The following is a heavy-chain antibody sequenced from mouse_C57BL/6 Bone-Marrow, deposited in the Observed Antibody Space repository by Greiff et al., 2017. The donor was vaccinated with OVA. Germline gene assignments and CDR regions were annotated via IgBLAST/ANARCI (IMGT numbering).Heavy chain of an antibody. J-gene: IGHJ3*01. Sequence: QVQLKQPGAELVMPGASVKLSCKASGYTFTSYWMHWVKQRPGQGLEWIGEIDPSDSYTNYNQKFKGKSTLTVDKSSSTAYMQLSSLTSEDSAGYYGARGADGYYVVSYWGQGTLVNVSA. D-gene: IGHD2-3*01. CDR3: ARGADGYYVVSY. V-gene: IGHV1-69*01. CDR2: IDPSDSYT. CDR1: GYTFTSYW.